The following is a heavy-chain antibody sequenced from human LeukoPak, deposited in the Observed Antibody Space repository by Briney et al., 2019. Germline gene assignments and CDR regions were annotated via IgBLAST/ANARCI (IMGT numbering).Heavy chain of an antibody. CDR1: GGSFSGYY. D-gene: IGHD2-8*01. CDR3: ARSLYPHDAFDI. J-gene: IGHJ3*02. V-gene: IGHV4-34*01. CDR2: INHSGST. Sequence: PSETLSLTCAVYGGSFSGYYWSWIRQPPGKGLEWIGEINHSGSTNYNPSLKSRVTISVDTSKNQFSLKLSSVTAADTAVYYCARSLYPHDAFDIWGQGTMVTVSS.